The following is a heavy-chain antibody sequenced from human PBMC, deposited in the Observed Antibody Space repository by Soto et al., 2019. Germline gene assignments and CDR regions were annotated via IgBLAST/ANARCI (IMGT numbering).Heavy chain of an antibody. Sequence: GGSLRLSCAASGFTFISYAMSWVLQAPWKGLEWVSAISGSGGSTYYADSVKGRFTISRDNSKNTLYLQMNSLRAEDTAVYYCAKAWSRSAISRXAVLTFNFDYWGQGTLVTVSS. CDR3: AKAWSRSAISRXAVLTFNFDY. D-gene: IGHD3-16*01. CDR2: ISGSGGST. CDR1: GFTFISYA. V-gene: IGHV3-23*01. J-gene: IGHJ4*02.